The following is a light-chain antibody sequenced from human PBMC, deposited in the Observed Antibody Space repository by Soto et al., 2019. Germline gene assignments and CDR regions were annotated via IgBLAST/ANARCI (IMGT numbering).Light chain of an antibody. Sequence: QSVLAQPASLSGSPGQSITISCTGTTSDIAGYNYVSWYQQHPGKAPKLLIYEVTSRASGVSHRFSGSKSGNTASLTISGLQAEDEAEYYCNSYTSASFYVFGTGTKVNVL. CDR2: EVT. CDR1: TSDIAGYNY. V-gene: IGLV2-14*01. CDR3: NSYTSASFYV. J-gene: IGLJ1*01.